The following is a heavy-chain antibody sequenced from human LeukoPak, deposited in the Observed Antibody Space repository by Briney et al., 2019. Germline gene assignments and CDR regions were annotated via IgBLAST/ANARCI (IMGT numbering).Heavy chain of an antibody. V-gene: IGHV3-30*18. Sequence: GRFLRLSCAASGFTFSSYGMHWVRQAPGKGLEWVAVISYDGSNEYYADSVKGRFTISRDNSKNTLYLQMNSLRAEDTAVYYCAKDLVTMVWGVIHVNYLDYWGQGALVTVSS. CDR3: AKDLVTMVWGVIHVNYLDY. CDR1: GFTFSSYG. D-gene: IGHD3-10*01. J-gene: IGHJ4*02. CDR2: ISYDGSNE.